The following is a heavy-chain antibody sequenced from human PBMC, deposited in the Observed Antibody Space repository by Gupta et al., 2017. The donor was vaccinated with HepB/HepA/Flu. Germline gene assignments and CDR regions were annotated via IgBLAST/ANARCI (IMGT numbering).Heavy chain of an antibody. CDR3: ARAGPYDFWSGYYYGMDV. Sequence: QVQLVQSGAEVKKPGASVKVSCKASGYTFTSYDINWVRQATGQGLEWMGWMNPNSGNTGYAQKFQGRVTMTRNTSISTAYMELSSLRSEDTAVYYCARAGPYDFWSGYYYGMDVWGQGTTVTVSS. V-gene: IGHV1-8*01. J-gene: IGHJ6*02. CDR1: GYTFTSYD. D-gene: IGHD3-3*01. CDR2: MNPNSGNT.